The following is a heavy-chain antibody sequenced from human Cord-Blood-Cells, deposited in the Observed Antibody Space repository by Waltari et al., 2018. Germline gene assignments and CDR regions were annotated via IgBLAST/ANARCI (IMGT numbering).Heavy chain of an antibody. Sequence: QVQLQQWGAGLLKPSETLSLTCAVYGGSFSGYYWSWIRQPPGKGLEWIGEINHSGSTNYTPSLKSRVTISVDTSKNQFSLKLGSVTAADTAVYYCARFLSGQLSIDYWGQGTLVTVSS. D-gene: IGHD6-6*01. V-gene: IGHV4-34*01. CDR1: GGSFSGYY. CDR2: INHSGST. CDR3: ARFLSGQLSIDY. J-gene: IGHJ4*02.